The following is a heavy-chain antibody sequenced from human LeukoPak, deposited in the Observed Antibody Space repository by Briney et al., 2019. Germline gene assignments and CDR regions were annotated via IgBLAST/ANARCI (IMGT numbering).Heavy chain of an antibody. CDR1: GFTFSSYA. Sequence: GGSLRLSCAASGFTFSSYAMHWVRQAPGKGLEYVSAISSNGGSTYYANSVKGRFTISRDNSKNTLYLQMGSLRAEDMAVYYCARALVAGTHFDYWGQGTLVTVSS. CDR2: ISSNGGST. V-gene: IGHV3-64*01. D-gene: IGHD6-19*01. CDR3: ARALVAGTHFDY. J-gene: IGHJ4*02.